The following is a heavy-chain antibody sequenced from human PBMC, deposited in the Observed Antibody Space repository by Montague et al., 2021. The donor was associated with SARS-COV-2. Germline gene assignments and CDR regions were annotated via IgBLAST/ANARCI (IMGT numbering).Heavy chain of an antibody. J-gene: IGHJ6*02. CDR2: ISHEGSYK. CDR1: GFTFSSYA. Sequence: LRLSCAASGFTFSSYALHWVRQAPGKGLEWVADISHEGSYKYYADSVKGRFTISRGNSKNTLYLDMNGLRAEDTALYYCARDLESTGYFDPYYYHGMDVWGQGTTVTVSS. V-gene: IGHV3-30*04. CDR3: ARDLESTGYFDPYYYHGMDV. D-gene: IGHD3-9*01.